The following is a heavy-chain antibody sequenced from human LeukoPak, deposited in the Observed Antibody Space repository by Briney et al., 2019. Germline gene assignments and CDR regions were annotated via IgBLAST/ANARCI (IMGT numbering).Heavy chain of an antibody. D-gene: IGHD2-21*01. Sequence: GGXLRLSCAASGFTFSSYAMSWVRQAPGKGVEGVSAISGSGGSTYYADSVKGRFTISRDNSKNTLYLQMNSLRAEDTAVYYCAKGIFSYYYYMDVWGKGTTVTVSS. V-gene: IGHV3-23*01. CDR2: ISGSGGST. J-gene: IGHJ6*03. CDR1: GFTFSSYA. CDR3: AKGIFSYYYYMDV.